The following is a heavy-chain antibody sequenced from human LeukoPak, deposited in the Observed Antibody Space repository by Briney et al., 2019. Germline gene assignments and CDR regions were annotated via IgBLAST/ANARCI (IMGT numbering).Heavy chain of an antibody. CDR1: GFTFSSYS. CDR2: ISYDGSNK. CDR3: ARLGGSYYIDY. D-gene: IGHD1-26*01. J-gene: IGHJ4*02. V-gene: IGHV3-30*03. Sequence: GGSLRLSCADSGFTFSSYSMNWVRQAPGKGLERVAVISYDGSNKYYADSVKGRFTISRDNSKNTLYLQMNSLRAEDTAVYYCARLGGSYYIDYWGQGTLVTVSS.